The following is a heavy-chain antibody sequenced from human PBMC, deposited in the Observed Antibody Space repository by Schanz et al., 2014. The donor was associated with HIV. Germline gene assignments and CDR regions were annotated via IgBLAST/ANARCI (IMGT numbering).Heavy chain of an antibody. D-gene: IGHD5-18*01. CDR2: MNPNSGNT. CDR1: GYTFTTYD. CDR3: ASGRFDTVIWWGDAFLI. Sequence: QVQLVQSGAEVKKPGSSVKVSCEASGYTFTTYDINWVRQATGQGLEWMGWMNPNSGNTGYAQKFQGRVTIIADESTSTAYMELSSLRSADTAVYYCASGRFDTVIWWGDAFLIWGRGTMVTVSS. V-gene: IGHV1-8*01. J-gene: IGHJ3*02.